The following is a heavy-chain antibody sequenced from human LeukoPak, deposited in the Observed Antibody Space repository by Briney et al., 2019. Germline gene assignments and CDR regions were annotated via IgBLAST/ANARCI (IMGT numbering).Heavy chain of an antibody. V-gene: IGHV1-2*02. Sequence: ASVKVSCKASRYSFTGYYVHGVRQAPGQGLEWMGWINPNNGDTNYAQKFQGRVTMTRDTSITTAYMEVSRLRSDDTAVYYCARGYSGRYDYWGQGTLVTVSS. D-gene: IGHD6-19*01. CDR1: RYSFTGYY. CDR3: ARGYSGRYDY. J-gene: IGHJ4*02. CDR2: INPNNGDT.